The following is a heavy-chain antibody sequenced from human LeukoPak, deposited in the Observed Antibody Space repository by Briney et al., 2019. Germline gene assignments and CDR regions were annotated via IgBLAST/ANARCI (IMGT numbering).Heavy chain of an antibody. CDR1: GFTFTDY. Sequence: GGSLRLSCATASGFTFTDYISWIRQAPGEGLEWVSYIRNADSPVYYADSVKGRFTISRDTDKDSVYLQMNNLRAEDTAVYFCASWDGPSAALGVWGQGTTVTVSS. CDR3: ASWDGPSAALGV. V-gene: IGHV3-11*01. D-gene: IGHD6-25*01. CDR2: IRNADSPV. J-gene: IGHJ6*02.